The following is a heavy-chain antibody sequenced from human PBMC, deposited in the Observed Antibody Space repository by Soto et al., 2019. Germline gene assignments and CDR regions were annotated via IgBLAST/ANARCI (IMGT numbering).Heavy chain of an antibody. Sequence: GESLKISCKGSGYSFTSYWIGWVRQMPGKGLEWMGIIYPGDSDTRYSPSFQGQVTISADKSICTAYLQWSSLKASDTAMYYCARQTTTVVTAGGGMDVWGQGTTVTVSS. D-gene: IGHD4-17*01. CDR3: ARQTTTVVTAGGGMDV. J-gene: IGHJ6*02. CDR2: IYPGDSDT. CDR1: GYSFTSYW. V-gene: IGHV5-51*01.